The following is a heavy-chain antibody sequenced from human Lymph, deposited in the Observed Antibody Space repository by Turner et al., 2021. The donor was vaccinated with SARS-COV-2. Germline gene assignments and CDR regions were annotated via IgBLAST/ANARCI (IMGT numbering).Heavy chain of an antibody. CDR1: GDSISNYY. Sequence: QVQLQESGPGLVKPSETLSLTCTVSGDSISNYYWSWIRQPPGKGLEWIGYIYYSGSPNYNPSLKGRVTISVDTSKNHFSLKLSSVTAADTAVYYCARGFDYWGQGTLVTVSS. J-gene: IGHJ4*02. CDR3: ARGFDY. V-gene: IGHV4-59*01. CDR2: IYYSGSP.